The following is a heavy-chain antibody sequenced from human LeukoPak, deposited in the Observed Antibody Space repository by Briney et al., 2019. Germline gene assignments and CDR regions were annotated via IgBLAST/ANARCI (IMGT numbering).Heavy chain of an antibody. Sequence: GGSLRLSCAASGFTFSSYAMSWVRQAPGKGLEWVAFVRYDGSNEYYADSVKGRFTISRDNSKKTLYLEMNSLRPEDTAVYYCAKVHSGYDFYFDYWGQGTLVTVSS. J-gene: IGHJ4*02. CDR3: AKVHSGYDFYFDY. V-gene: IGHV3-30*02. CDR1: GFTFSSYA. D-gene: IGHD5-12*01. CDR2: VRYDGSNE.